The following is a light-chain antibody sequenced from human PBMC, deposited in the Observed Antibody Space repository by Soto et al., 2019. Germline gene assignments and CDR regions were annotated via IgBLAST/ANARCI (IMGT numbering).Light chain of an antibody. J-gene: IGKJ1*01. CDR2: WAS. Sequence: DIVMTQSPDSLAVSLGERATINCKSSQSVLYSSNNKNYLAWYQQKPGQPPKVLIYWASTRESGVPDRFSGSGSGTDFTLTISSLQAEDVAVYYCQQYYSTLTWTFGQGAKVDIK. V-gene: IGKV4-1*01. CDR3: QQYYSTLTWT. CDR1: QSVLYSSNNKNY.